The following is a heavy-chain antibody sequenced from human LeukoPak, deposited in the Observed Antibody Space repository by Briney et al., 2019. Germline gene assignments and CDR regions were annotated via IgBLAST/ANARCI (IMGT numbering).Heavy chain of an antibody. D-gene: IGHD3-22*01. CDR2: IKQDGSVK. CDR3: ARASYDSSGSSAIFDY. V-gene: IGHV3-7*03. Sequence: GGSLRLSCAASGFTFSSWWMSWVRQAPGKALEWVANIKQDGSVKFYEDSVKGRFTLSRDNARNSLYLQMDSLRAEDTAVYYCARASYDSSGSSAIFDYWGQGTLVTVSS. CDR1: GFTFSSWW. J-gene: IGHJ4*02.